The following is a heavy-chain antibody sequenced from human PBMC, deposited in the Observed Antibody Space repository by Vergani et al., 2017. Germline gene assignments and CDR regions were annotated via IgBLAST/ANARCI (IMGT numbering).Heavy chain of an antibody. V-gene: IGHV3-23*01. CDR3: AKEGPAEEEEAVAESGFDY. CDR1: GFTFSSYA. J-gene: IGHJ4*02. CDR2: ISGSGGST. D-gene: IGHD6-19*01. Sequence: EVQLLESGGGLVQPGGSLRLSCAASGFTFSSYAMSWVRQAPGKGLEWVSAISGSGGSTYYADSVKGRFTISRDNSKNTLYLQMNSLRAEDTAVYYCAKEGPAEEEEAVAESGFDYWGQGTLVTVSS.